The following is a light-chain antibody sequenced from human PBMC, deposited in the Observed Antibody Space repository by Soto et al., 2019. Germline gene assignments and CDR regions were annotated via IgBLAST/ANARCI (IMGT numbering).Light chain of an antibody. V-gene: IGKV3-15*01. J-gene: IGKJ1*01. CDR2: AAS. Sequence: EIVMTQSPATLSVSPGERATLSCRASQSVNNNLAWYQQKPGQAPRFLMHAASTMATGIPPRFSGSGSGTDFTLSISSLQSEDIAVYYCQQYNNWPRTFGQGTKVEIK. CDR3: QQYNNWPRT. CDR1: QSVNNN.